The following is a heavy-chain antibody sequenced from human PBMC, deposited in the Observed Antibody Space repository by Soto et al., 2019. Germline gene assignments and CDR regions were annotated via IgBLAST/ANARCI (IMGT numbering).Heavy chain of an antibody. D-gene: IGHD6-19*01. CDR1: GFTVSSNY. V-gene: IGHV3-53*01. CDR2: IYSGGST. J-gene: IGHJ5*02. CDR3: ARVIRIAVAGTEWFDP. Sequence: GGSLRLSCAASGFTVSSNYMSWVRQAPGKGLEWVSVIYSGGSTYYADPVKGRFTISRDNSKNTLYLQMNSLRAEDTAVYYCARVIRIAVAGTEWFDPWGQGTLVTVSS.